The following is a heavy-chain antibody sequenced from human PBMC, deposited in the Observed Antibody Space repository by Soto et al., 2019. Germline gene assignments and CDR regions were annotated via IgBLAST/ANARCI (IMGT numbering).Heavy chain of an antibody. CDR3: AKDLIPASSSSPYYYGMDV. D-gene: IGHD6-6*01. CDR2: ISYDGSNK. J-gene: IGHJ6*02. Sequence: GGSLRLSCAASGFTFSSYGMHWVRQAPGKGLEWVAVISYDGSNKYYADSVKGRFTISRDNSKNTLYLQMNSLRAEDTAVYYCAKDLIPASSSSPYYYGMDVWGQGTTVTVSS. CDR1: GFTFSSYG. V-gene: IGHV3-30*18.